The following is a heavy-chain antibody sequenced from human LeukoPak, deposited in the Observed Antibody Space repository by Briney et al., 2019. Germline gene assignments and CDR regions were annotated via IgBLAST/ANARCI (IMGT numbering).Heavy chain of an antibody. V-gene: IGHV4-59*01. CDR1: GGSISSYY. CDR2: IYYSGST. CDR3: ARRTGGYSYGYGWFDP. Sequence: PSETLSLTCTVSGGSISSYYWSWIRQPPGKGLEWIGYIYYSGSTNYNPSLKSRVTISVDTSKNQFSLKLSSVTAADTAVYYCARRTGGYSYGYGWFDPWGQGTLVTVSS. J-gene: IGHJ5*02. D-gene: IGHD5-18*01.